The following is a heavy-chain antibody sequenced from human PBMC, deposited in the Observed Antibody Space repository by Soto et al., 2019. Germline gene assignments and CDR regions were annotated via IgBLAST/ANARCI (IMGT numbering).Heavy chain of an antibody. J-gene: IGHJ6*02. CDR2: VYNGGST. D-gene: IGHD2-15*01. V-gene: IGHV4-59*01. Sequence: SETLSLTCAVSVGSISSFYWSWVRQPPGKGLEWIGHVYNGGSTNYNPSLQSRATISGEEYKNQFSLKLRSVTAADTDVYYCAGTLDIKTTYYYYGMDVWGPGTTATVSS. CDR1: VGSISSFY. CDR3: AGTLDIKTTYYYYGMDV.